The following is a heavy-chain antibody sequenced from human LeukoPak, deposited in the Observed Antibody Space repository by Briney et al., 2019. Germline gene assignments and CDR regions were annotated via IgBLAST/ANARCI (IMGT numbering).Heavy chain of an antibody. CDR3: ARVRDLYSSGWTDDY. CDR2: ISAYNGNT. Sequence: GASVKVSCKASGYTFTSYGINWVRQAPGQGLEWMGWISAYNGNTNYAQKLQGRVTMTTDTSTSTAYMELRSLRSDDTAVYYCARVRDLYSSGWTDDYWGQGTLVTVSS. CDR1: GYTFTSYG. D-gene: IGHD6-19*01. V-gene: IGHV1-18*01. J-gene: IGHJ4*02.